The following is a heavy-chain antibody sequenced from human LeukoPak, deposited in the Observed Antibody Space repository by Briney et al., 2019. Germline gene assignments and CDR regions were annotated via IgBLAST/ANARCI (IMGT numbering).Heavy chain of an antibody. CDR1: GFMFSDYY. CDR2: ISNDSVDK. CDR3: ARRDWVPGAVRAFDI. J-gene: IGHJ3*02. Sequence: GGSLRLSCVGSGFMFSDYYMSWIRQAPGKGLEWVSYISNDSVDKYYVDSVRGRFTISRDNAKKSMYLQMSGLRVEDTAVYYCARRDWVPGAVRAFDIWGQGTMVTVSS. D-gene: IGHD3-3*01. V-gene: IGHV3-11*04.